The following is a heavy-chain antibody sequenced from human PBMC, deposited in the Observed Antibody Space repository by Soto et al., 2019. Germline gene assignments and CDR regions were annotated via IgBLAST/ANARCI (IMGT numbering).Heavy chain of an antibody. CDR1: GFTFDDYA. CDR2: ISWNSVAI. V-gene: IGHV3-9*01. CDR3: AKDPTHDGSGLLDY. D-gene: IGHD3-22*01. Sequence: EVQLVESGGGLVQPGRSLRLSCAASGFTFDDYALHWVRQVPGKGLEWVSGISWNSVAIHYADSVKGRFTISRDNSKNTLYLQMNSLRAEDTAVYYCAKDPTHDGSGLLDYWGQGTLVTVSS. J-gene: IGHJ4*02.